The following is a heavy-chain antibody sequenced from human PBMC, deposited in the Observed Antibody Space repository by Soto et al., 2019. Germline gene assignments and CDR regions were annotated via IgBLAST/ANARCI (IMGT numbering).Heavy chain of an antibody. Sequence: GGSLRLSCAASGFTFDDYAMHWARQAPGKGLEWVSGISWNSGSIGYADSVKGRFTISRDNAKNSLYLQMNSLRAEDTALYYCAKDRGVATLFHYGMDVWGQGTTVTVSS. CDR1: GFTFDDYA. CDR2: ISWNSGSI. V-gene: IGHV3-9*01. D-gene: IGHD1-26*01. CDR3: AKDRGVATLFHYGMDV. J-gene: IGHJ6*02.